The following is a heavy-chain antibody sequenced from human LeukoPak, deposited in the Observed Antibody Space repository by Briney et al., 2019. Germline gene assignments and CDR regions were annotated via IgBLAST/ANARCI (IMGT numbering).Heavy chain of an antibody. CDR2: INHSGST. V-gene: IGHV4-34*01. D-gene: IGHD2-2*01. Sequence: PSETLSLTCAVYGGSFSGYYWSWIRQPPGKGLEWIGEINHSGSTNYNPSLKSRVTISVDTSKNQLSLKLSSVTAADTAVYYCARGPYCSSTSCYARRPFDYWGQGTLVTVSS. CDR1: GGSFSGYY. J-gene: IGHJ4*02. CDR3: ARGPYCSSTSCYARRPFDY.